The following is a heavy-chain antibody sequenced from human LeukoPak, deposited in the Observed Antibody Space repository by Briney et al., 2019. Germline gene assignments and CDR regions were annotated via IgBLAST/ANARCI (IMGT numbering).Heavy chain of an antibody. V-gene: IGHV1-69*13. CDR1: GGTFSSYA. Sequence: ASVKVSCKASGGTFSSYAISWVRQAPGQGLEWMGGIIPIFGTANYAQKFQGRVTITADESTSTAYMELSSLRSDDTAVYYCARDKSGIAVAGTRDWGQGTLVTVSS. CDR2: IIPIFGTA. D-gene: IGHD6-19*01. J-gene: IGHJ4*02. CDR3: ARDKSGIAVAGTRD.